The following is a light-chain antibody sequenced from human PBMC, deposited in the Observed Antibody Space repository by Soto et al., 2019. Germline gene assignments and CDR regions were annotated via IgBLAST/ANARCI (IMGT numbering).Light chain of an antibody. Sequence: QSALTQPPSASGSRGQSVTISCTGTSVDINYVSWFQQHPGKAPKLIICEVTKRPSGVPDRFSGSKSGNTASLTVSGLQEYRGADYYCSSYAGRDIWVFGGGTKLTVL. CDR3: SSYAGRDIWV. V-gene: IGLV2-8*01. CDR2: EVT. J-gene: IGLJ3*02. CDR1: SVDINY.